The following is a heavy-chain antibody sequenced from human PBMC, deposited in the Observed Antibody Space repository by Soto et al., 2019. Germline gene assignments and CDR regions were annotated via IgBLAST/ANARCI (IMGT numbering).Heavy chain of an antibody. Sequence: QITLKESGPTLVKPTQTLTLTCTFSGFSLSTSGVGVGWIRQTPGKALEWLALIYWDDDKRYSPSLKSRLTITNDTSKNQVDLTMTNMDPVDTATYYCAHSRIGDYSYGMDVWGQGTTVTVSS. CDR3: AHSRIGDYSYGMDV. V-gene: IGHV2-5*02. D-gene: IGHD2-15*01. CDR2: IYWDDDK. CDR1: GFSLSTSGVG. J-gene: IGHJ6*02.